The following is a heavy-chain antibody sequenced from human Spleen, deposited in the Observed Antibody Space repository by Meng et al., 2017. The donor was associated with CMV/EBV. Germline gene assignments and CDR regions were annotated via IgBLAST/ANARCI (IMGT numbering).Heavy chain of an antibody. Sequence: GGSLRLSCAASGFTVSADYMNWVRQAPGKGLEWVSVIYANGNTYYADSVKGRFTISRDNSKNTLFLQMNSLRAEDTAVYYCGLDYYDSSALDYWGQGTLVTVSS. V-gene: IGHV3-53*01. CDR2: IYANGNT. CDR3: GLDYYDSSALDY. D-gene: IGHD3-22*01. J-gene: IGHJ4*02. CDR1: GFTVSADY.